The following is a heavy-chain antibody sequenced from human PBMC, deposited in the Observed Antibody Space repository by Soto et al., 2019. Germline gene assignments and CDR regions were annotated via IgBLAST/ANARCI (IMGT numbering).Heavy chain of an antibody. CDR2: IYPADSET. J-gene: IGHJ4*02. V-gene: IGHV5-51*01. CDR1: GYSFFSHW. Sequence: PGESLKISCKGSGYSFFSHWIGWVRQMPGKGLEWVGIIYPADSETRYSPSFQGQVTISVDKSINTAYLQWSSLKASDTAMYYCARRPWLSGYYDYWGQGTLVTVLL. CDR3: ARRPWLSGYYDY. D-gene: IGHD3-22*01.